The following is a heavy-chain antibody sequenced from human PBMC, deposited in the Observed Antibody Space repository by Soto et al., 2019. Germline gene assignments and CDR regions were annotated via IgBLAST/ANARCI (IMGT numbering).Heavy chain of an antibody. CDR1: GGSISSGGYS. D-gene: IGHD3-3*01. V-gene: IGHV4-30-2*05. Sequence: ASETLSLTCAVSGGSISSGGYSWSWIRQPPGKGLEWIGYIYHSGSTYYNPSLKSRVTISVDTSKNQFSLKLSSVTAADTAVYYCARDYYDTSPDAFDIWGQGTMVTVSS. CDR3: ARDYYDTSPDAFDI. CDR2: IYHSGST. J-gene: IGHJ3*02.